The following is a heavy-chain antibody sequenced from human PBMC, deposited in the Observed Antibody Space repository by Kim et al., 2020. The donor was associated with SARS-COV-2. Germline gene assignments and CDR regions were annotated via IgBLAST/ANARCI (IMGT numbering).Heavy chain of an antibody. Sequence: SVKVSCKASGFTFTSSAVQWVRQARGQRLEWIGWIVVGSGNTNYAQKFQERVTITRDMSTSTAYMELSSLRSEDTAVYYCAADIRIVGATGLDYWGQGTLVTVSS. V-gene: IGHV1-58*01. D-gene: IGHD1-26*01. J-gene: IGHJ4*02. CDR2: IVVGSGNT. CDR3: AADIRIVGATGLDY. CDR1: GFTFTSSA.